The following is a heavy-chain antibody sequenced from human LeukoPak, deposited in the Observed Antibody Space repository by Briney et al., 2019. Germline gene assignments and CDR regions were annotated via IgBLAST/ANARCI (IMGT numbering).Heavy chain of an antibody. D-gene: IGHD3-22*01. CDR3: AKDRTYYDRSGYYYDAFDI. J-gene: IGHJ3*02. CDR1: GFTFSSYA. Sequence: GGSLRLSCAASGFTFSSYAMSWVRQAPGKGLEWVPAISGNGETTYYADSVKGRFTISRDKSRNTLYLQMNSLRAEDTAVYYCAKDRTYYDRSGYYYDAFDIWGQGTMVTVSS. CDR2: ISGNGETT. V-gene: IGHV3-23*01.